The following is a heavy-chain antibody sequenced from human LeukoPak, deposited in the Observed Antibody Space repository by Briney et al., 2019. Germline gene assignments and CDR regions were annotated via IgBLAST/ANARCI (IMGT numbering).Heavy chain of an antibody. CDR2: IKQDGSEK. CDR1: GFTFSSYW. V-gene: IGHV3-7*01. Sequence: GGSLRLSCAASGFTFSSYWMSWVRQAPGKGLEWVANIKQDGSEKYYVDSVKGRFTISRDNAKNSLYLQMNSLRAEDTAVYYCARAEGRIAAAKELGSDYYYYMDVWGKGTTVTISS. J-gene: IGHJ6*03. D-gene: IGHD6-13*01. CDR3: ARAEGRIAAAKELGSDYYYYMDV.